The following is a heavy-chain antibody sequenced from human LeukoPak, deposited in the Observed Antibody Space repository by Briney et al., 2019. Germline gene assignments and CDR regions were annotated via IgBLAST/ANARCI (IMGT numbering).Heavy chain of an antibody. D-gene: IGHD2-2*02. CDR1: GYTFTGYY. Sequence: ASVKVSCKASGYTFTGYYMHWVRQAPGQGLEWMGWINPNSGGTNYAQKFQGRVTMTRDTSISTAYMELSRLRSDDTAVYYCASGAYCSSTSCYTLGAFDIRGQGTMVTVSS. CDR3: ASGAYCSSTSCYTLGAFDI. V-gene: IGHV1-2*02. J-gene: IGHJ3*02. CDR2: INPNSGGT.